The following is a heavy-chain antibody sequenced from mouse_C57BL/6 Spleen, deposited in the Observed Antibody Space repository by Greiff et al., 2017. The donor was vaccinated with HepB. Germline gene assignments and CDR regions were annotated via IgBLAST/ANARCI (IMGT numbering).Heavy chain of an antibody. J-gene: IGHJ4*01. CDR3: ARGPGSYYAMDY. V-gene: IGHV1-64*01. CDR2: IHPNSGST. CDR1: GYTFTSYW. Sequence: QVQLQQPGAELVKPGASVKLSCKASGYTFTSYWMHWVKQRPGQGLEWIGMIHPNSGSTNYNEKFKSKATLTVDKSSSTAYMQLSSLTSEDSAVYYCARGPGSYYAMDYWGQGTSVTVSS.